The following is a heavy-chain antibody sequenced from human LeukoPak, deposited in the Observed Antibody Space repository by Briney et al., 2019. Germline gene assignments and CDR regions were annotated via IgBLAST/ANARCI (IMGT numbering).Heavy chain of an antibody. V-gene: IGHV4-59*12. CDR3: ARAGVY. CDR1: GGSISSYY. J-gene: IGHJ4*02. Sequence: SETLSLTCTVSGGSISSYYWSWIRQPPGKGLEWIGEIYHSGSTNYNPSLKSRVTISVDKSKNQFSLKLSSVTAADTAVYYCARAGVYWGQGTLVTVSS. D-gene: IGHD3-10*01. CDR2: IYHSGST.